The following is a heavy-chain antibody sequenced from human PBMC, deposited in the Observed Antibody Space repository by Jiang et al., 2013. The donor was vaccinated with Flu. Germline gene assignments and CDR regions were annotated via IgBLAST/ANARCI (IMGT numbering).Heavy chain of an antibody. V-gene: IGHV3-33*08. J-gene: IGHJ4*02. CDR2: IWHDGSQK. D-gene: IGHD5-18*01. CDR3: ARDFVTPVVSRSFDY. Sequence: RLSCAASGFIFSSHAMHWVRQAPGKGLEWVALIWHDGSQKYYADSVRGRFTISRDNSKNTLYLQMSSVRVEDTAVYYCARDFVTPVVSRSFDYWGQGTLVTASS. CDR1: GFIFSSHA.